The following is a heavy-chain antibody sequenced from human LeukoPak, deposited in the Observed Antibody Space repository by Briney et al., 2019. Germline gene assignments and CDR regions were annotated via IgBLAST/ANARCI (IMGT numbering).Heavy chain of an antibody. D-gene: IGHD6-13*01. J-gene: IGHJ5*02. CDR1: GFTFSSYG. V-gene: IGHV3-30*03. CDR2: ISFDATNK. Sequence: GGPLRLSCAASGFTFSSYGMHWVRQAPGKGLEWVAGISFDATNKYYADSVKGRFTISRDNSKNTLYLQMNSLRAEDTAVYYCARDPTIAAAGTVGLWFDPWGQGTLVTVSS. CDR3: ARDPTIAAAGTVGLWFDP.